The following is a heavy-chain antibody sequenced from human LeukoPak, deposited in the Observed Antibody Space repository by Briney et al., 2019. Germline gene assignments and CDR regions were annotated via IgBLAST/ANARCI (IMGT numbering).Heavy chain of an antibody. D-gene: IGHD1-26*01. CDR2: IWYDGSNK. CDR1: GFTFSSYG. Sequence: GGSLRLSCAASGFTFSSYGMHWVRQAPGKGLEWVAVIWYDGSNKYYADSVKGRFTISRDNSKNTLYLQMNSLRAEDTAVYYCARGPYSGSYGGFDAFDIWGQGTMVTVSS. CDR3: ARGPYSGSYGGFDAFDI. V-gene: IGHV3-33*01. J-gene: IGHJ3*02.